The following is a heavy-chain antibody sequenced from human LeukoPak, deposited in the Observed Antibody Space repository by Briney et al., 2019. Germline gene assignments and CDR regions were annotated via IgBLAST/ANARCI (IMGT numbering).Heavy chain of an antibody. J-gene: IGHJ6*04. Sequence: GGSLRPSCAASGFTFSSYAMHWVRQAPGKGLEWVAVISYDGSNKYYADSVKGRFTISRDNSKNTLYLQMNSLRAEDTAVYYCARSRRDVVVVAAYYYYYYGMDVWGKGTTVTVSS. CDR3: ARSRRDVVVVAAYYYYYYGMDV. CDR2: ISYDGSNK. V-gene: IGHV3-30*04. D-gene: IGHD2-15*01. CDR1: GFTFSSYA.